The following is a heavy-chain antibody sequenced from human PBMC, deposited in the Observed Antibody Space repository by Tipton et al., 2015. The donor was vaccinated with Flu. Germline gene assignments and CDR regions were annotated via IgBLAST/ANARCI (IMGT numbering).Heavy chain of an antibody. CDR3: ARCERYYYDSSVAHYYFDY. J-gene: IGHJ4*02. CDR1: GGSISSSNW. CDR2: IYHSGST. D-gene: IGHD3-22*01. Sequence: PGLVKPSGTLSLTCAVSGGSISSSNWWSWVRQPPGKGLEWIGEIYHSGSTNYNPSLKSRVTISVDKSKNQFSLKLSSVTAADTAVYYCARCERYYYDSSVAHYYFDYWGQGTLVTVSS. V-gene: IGHV4-4*02.